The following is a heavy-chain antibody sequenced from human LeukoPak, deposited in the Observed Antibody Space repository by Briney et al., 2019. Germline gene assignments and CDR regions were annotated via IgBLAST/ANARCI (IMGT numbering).Heavy chain of an antibody. D-gene: IGHD1-26*01. V-gene: IGHV4-59*01. CDR2: IYYSGST. J-gene: IGHJ3*02. CDR1: GASISNYY. CDR3: ARVVVGAADI. Sequence: SETLSLTCNVSGASISNYYWSWIRQPPGKGLEWIGYIYYSGSTNYNPSLKSRVTISVDTSKNQFSLKLSSVTAADTAVYYCARVVVGAADIWGQGTMVTVSS.